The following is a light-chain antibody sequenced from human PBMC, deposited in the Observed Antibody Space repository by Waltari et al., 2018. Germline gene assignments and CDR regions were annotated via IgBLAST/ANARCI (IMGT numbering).Light chain of an antibody. Sequence: DIVMTQSPDSLAVARGERGSKNGKSSQSVVYSSKNKKYLDWYQQKPGQPPKLLIYWASTRESGVPDLFSGSGSWTYFTLPISSLQAEDVAVYYCQQYYSTPPTFGHRTTLAI. V-gene: IGKV4-1*01. J-gene: IGKJ2*01. CDR2: WAS. CDR3: QQYYSTPPT. CDR1: QSVVYSSKNKKY.